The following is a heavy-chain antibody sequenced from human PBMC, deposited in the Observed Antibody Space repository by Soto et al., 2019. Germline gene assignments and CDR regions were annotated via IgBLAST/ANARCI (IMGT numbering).Heavy chain of an antibody. D-gene: IGHD5-18*01. CDR3: ASGYSYGYFYYGMDV. Sequence: SSETLSLTCTVSGGSISSGGYYWSWIRQHPGKGLEWIGYIYYSGSTYYNPSLKSRVTISVDTSKNQFSLKLSSVTAADTAVYYCASGYSYGYFYYGMDVWGQGTTVTVSS. CDR1: GGSISSGGYY. J-gene: IGHJ6*02. CDR2: IYYSGST. V-gene: IGHV4-31*03.